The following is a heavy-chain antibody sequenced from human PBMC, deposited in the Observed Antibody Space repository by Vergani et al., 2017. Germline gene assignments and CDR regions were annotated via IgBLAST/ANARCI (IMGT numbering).Heavy chain of an antibody. V-gene: IGHV1-18*01. Sequence: QVQLVQSGAEVKKPGASVKVSCKASGYTFTSYGISWVRQAPGQGLEWMGWISAYNGNTNYAQKLQGRVTMTTDTSTSTAYMELRSLRSDDTAVYYCARADYYDTSGYYSYFDYWGQGTLVTVSS. D-gene: IGHD3-22*01. J-gene: IGHJ4*02. CDR3: ARADYYDTSGYYSYFDY. CDR2: ISAYNGNT. CDR1: GYTFTSYG.